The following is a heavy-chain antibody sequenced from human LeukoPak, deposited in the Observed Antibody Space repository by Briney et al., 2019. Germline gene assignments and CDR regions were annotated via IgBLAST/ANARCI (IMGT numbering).Heavy chain of an antibody. CDR2: IYHSGST. V-gene: IGHV4-38-2*02. Sequence: SETLSLTCTVSGYSISSGYYWGWIRQPPGKGLEWIGSIYHSGSTYYNPSLKSRVTISVDTSKNQFSLKLSSVTAADTAVYYCARDLRYCSGGSCQWAYYYYYMDVWGKGTTVTISS. CDR1: GYSISSGYY. CDR3: ARDLRYCSGGSCQWAYYYYYMDV. J-gene: IGHJ6*03. D-gene: IGHD2-15*01.